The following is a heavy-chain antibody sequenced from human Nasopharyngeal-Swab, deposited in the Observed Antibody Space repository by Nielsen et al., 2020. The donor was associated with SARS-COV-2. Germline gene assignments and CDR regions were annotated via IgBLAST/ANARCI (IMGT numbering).Heavy chain of an antibody. CDR3: ARPPIQQAYYYGSGSYYFPY. Sequence: ASVKVSCKASVYTFADYGMHWVRQAPGQGLEWMGWINAGNCNTQYSEKFQDRVTITRDTSASTVYMELSSLRSEDTAVYYCARPPIQQAYYYGSGSYYFPYWGQGTLVTVSS. CDR2: INAGNCNT. D-gene: IGHD3-10*01. V-gene: IGHV1-3*01. CDR1: VYTFADYG. J-gene: IGHJ4*02.